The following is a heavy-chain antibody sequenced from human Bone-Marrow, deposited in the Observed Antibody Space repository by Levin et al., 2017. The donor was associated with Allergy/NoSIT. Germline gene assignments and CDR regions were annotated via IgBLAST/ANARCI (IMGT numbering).Heavy chain of an antibody. V-gene: IGHV4-39*07. D-gene: IGHD1-26*01. CDR3: ASQYSASSTWGY. Sequence: SSQTLSLTCTVSGGSISTTSYYWGWIRQPPGKGLEWIGSISHSGTTYYNPSLKSRVTMSVDTSKNQFSLNLPSVTADDTAVYFCASQYSASSTWGYWGQGTLVNVSS. CDR2: ISHSGTT. J-gene: IGHJ4*02. CDR1: GGSISTTSYY.